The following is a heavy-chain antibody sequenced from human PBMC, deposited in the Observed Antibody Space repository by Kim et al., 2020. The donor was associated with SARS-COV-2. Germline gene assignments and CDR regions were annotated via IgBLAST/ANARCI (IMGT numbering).Heavy chain of an antibody. D-gene: IGHD2-8*01. Sequence: TNNYADPCECRFPISRDNAKKSLYLQIHGLRAGDTAVYYCARERSMVAFDIWGQGTMVTVSS. CDR2: TN. J-gene: IGHJ3*02. V-gene: IGHV3-48*03. CDR3: ARERSMVAFDI.